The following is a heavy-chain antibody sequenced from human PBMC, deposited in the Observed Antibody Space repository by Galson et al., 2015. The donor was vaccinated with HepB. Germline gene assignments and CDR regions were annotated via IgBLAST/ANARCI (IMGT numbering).Heavy chain of an antibody. Sequence: SVRLSCAASGFTFSNAWMSWVRQAPGKGLEWVGRIKSKTDGGTTDYAAPVKGRFTISRDDSKNTLYLQMNSLKTEDTAVYYCTTGDFEREVRGVLRNYYYYGMDVWGQGTTVTVSS. J-gene: IGHJ6*02. CDR1: GFTFSNAW. D-gene: IGHD3-10*01. V-gene: IGHV3-15*01. CDR3: TTGDFEREVRGVLRNYYYYGMDV. CDR2: IKSKTDGGTT.